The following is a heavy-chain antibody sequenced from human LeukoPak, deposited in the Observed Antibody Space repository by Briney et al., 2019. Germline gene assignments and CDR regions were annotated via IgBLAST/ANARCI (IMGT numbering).Heavy chain of an antibody. Sequence: PSETLSLTCTVSGGSISSGGYYWSWIRQHPGKGLEWIGYIYYSGSTYYNPSLKSRVTISVDTSKNQFSLKLSSVTAADTAVYYCAKEGPAAAGTHAFDIWGQGTMVTVSS. V-gene: IGHV4-31*03. J-gene: IGHJ3*02. CDR3: AKEGPAAAGTHAFDI. CDR2: IYYSGST. D-gene: IGHD6-13*01. CDR1: GGSISSGGYY.